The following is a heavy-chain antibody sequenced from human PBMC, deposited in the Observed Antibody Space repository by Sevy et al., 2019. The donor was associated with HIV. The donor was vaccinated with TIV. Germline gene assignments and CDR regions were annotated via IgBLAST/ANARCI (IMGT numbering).Heavy chain of an antibody. Sequence: SETLSLTCTVSGGSISSGSYYWSWIRQPAGKGLEWIGRIYTSGSTNYNPSLKSRVTISVDTSKNQFSLKLSSVTAAETAVYYCARALPYYYDSSGFFDYWGQGTLVTVSS. CDR2: IYTSGST. D-gene: IGHD3-22*01. CDR3: ARALPYYYDSSGFFDY. CDR1: GGSISSGSYY. J-gene: IGHJ4*02. V-gene: IGHV4-61*02.